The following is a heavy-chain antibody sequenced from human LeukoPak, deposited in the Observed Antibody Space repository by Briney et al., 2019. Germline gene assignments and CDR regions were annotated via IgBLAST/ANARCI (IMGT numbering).Heavy chain of an antibody. Sequence: GGSLRLSCAASGFTFSRSWMTSARQAPGKGLEWVANINENGSDRKYVDSVKGRFTISRDNTKNSVYLQINSLRVEGTGVYYCARDASRGFEPWGQGTLVTVSS. V-gene: IGHV3-7*01. D-gene: IGHD3-10*01. CDR3: ARDASRGFEP. J-gene: IGHJ5*02. CDR1: GFTFSRSW. CDR2: INENGSDR.